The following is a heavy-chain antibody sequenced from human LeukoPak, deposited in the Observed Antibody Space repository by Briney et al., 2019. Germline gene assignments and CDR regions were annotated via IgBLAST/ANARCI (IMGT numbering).Heavy chain of an antibody. Sequence: GGSLRLSCAASGFTVSSNYMSWVRQAPGKGLEWVSVIYSGGSTKYADSVKGRLTISRDNSKNTLYLQMNSLRAEDTAVYYCARENRDSGTFDYWGQGTLVTVSS. CDR2: IYSGGST. D-gene: IGHD1-26*01. CDR3: ARENRDSGTFDY. CDR1: GFTVSSNY. V-gene: IGHV3-66*01. J-gene: IGHJ4*02.